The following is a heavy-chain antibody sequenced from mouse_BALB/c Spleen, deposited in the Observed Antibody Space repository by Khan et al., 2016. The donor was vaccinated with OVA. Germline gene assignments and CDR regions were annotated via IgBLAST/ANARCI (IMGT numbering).Heavy chain of an antibody. J-gene: IGHJ2*01. CDR1: GFTFSNYW. CDR2: IRLKSNNYAT. CDR3: TRRVLGGAEDYFDY. V-gene: IGHV6-6*02. D-gene: IGHD3-3*01. Sequence: EVQLQESGGGLVQPGGSMKLSCVVSGFTFSNYWMNWVRQSPEKGLEWVAEIRLKSNNYATHYAESVKGRFTISRDDSKSSVYLQMNNLRAEDTGIYYCTRRVLGGAEDYFDYWGQGTTLTVSS.